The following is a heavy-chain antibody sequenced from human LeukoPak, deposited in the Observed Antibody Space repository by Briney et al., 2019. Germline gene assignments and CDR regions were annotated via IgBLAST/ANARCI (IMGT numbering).Heavy chain of an antibody. V-gene: IGHV4-4*07. CDR1: GGSISSYY. CDR2: IYTSGST. Sequence: SETLSLTCTVSGGSISSYYWSWIRQPAGKGLEWIGRIYTSGSTNYNPSLKSRVTMSVDTSKNQFSLKLSSVTAADTAVYYCARTRDGYNSHAYYFDYWGQGTLVTVSS. J-gene: IGHJ4*02. CDR3: ARTRDGYNSHAYYFDY. D-gene: IGHD5-24*01.